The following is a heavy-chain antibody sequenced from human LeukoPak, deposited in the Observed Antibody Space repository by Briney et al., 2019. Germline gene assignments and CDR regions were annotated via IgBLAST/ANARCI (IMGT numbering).Heavy chain of an antibody. V-gene: IGHV4-59*12. CDR3: ARGRRQLVRSWGY. Sequence: PSETLSLTCTVSGGSISSYDWSWIRQPPGKGLEWIGYIYYSGSTNYNPSLKSRVTISVYTSKNQFSLKLTSVTAADTAVYYCARGRRQLVRSWGYWGQGTLVTVSS. J-gene: IGHJ4*02. CDR2: IYYSGST. CDR1: GGSISSYD. D-gene: IGHD6-13*01.